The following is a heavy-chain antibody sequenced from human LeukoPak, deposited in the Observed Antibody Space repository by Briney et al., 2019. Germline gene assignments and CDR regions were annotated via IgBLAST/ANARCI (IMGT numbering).Heavy chain of an antibody. CDR2: IISGSSYI. Sequence: GGSLRLSCAVSGFTFRSYTMNWVRQAPGKGLEWVSSIISGSSYIYYADSVKGRFTISRDNAKNSLYLQMNSLRVEDTAVYYCARDTYGSESYYNDLPDYWGQGTLVTVSS. CDR1: GFTFRSYT. J-gene: IGHJ4*02. CDR3: ARDTYGSESYYNDLPDY. V-gene: IGHV3-21*01. D-gene: IGHD3-10*01.